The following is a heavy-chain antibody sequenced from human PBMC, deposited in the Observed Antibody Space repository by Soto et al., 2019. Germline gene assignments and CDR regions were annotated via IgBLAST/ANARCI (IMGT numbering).Heavy chain of an antibody. Sequence: QVQLVESGGGVVQPGRSLRLSCAASGFTFSSYARHWVRQAPGKGLEWVAVISYDGSNIYYADSVKGRFTISRDNSNNMLYLQMIRMRGEDTGVYYCASSSSGRWGQGTLVTVS. CDR1: GFTFSSYA. J-gene: IGHJ4*02. CDR3: ASSSSGR. D-gene: IGHD6-6*01. V-gene: IGHV3-30-3*01. CDR2: ISYDGSNI.